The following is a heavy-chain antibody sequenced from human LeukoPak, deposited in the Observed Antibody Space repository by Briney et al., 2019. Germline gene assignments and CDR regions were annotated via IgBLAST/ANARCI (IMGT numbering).Heavy chain of an antibody. CDR1: GFTVSSNY. CDR2: IYSGGST. D-gene: IGHD3-22*01. Sequence: HPGGSLRLSCAASGFTVSSNYMSWVRQAPGKGLEWVSLIYSGGSTYYADSVKGRFTISRDNSKNTLYLQMNSLRAEDTAVYYCARESYYDSSGYPTLGYWGQGTLVTVSS. CDR3: ARESYYDSSGYPTLGY. J-gene: IGHJ4*02. V-gene: IGHV3-66*01.